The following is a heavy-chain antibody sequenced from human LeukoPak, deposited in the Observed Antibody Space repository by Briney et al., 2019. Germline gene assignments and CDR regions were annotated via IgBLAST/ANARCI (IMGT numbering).Heavy chain of an antibody. CDR3: ARLTYCGGDCPVY. Sequence: GESLKISCKGSGYSFSSYWISWVRQMPGKGLEWMGRIDPSDSNTKYSPSFQGHVTISADKSISTAYLQWSSLKASDTTMYYCARLTYCGGDCPVYWGQGTLVTVSS. CDR1: GYSFSSYW. V-gene: IGHV5-10-1*01. J-gene: IGHJ4*02. CDR2: IDPSDSNT. D-gene: IGHD2-21*02.